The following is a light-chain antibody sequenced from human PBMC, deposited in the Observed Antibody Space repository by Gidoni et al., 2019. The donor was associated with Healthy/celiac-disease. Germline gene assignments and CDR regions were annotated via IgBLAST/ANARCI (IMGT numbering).Light chain of an antibody. CDR1: QDISNY. CDR3: QQYDNLPSFT. V-gene: IGKV1-33*01. J-gene: IGKJ3*01. Sequence: DIQMTQSPSSLSASVGDRVTLTCQASQDISNYLNWYQQKPGKAPKLLIYDASNLETGVPSRFSGSGSGTDFTFTISSLQPEDIVTYYCQQYDNLPSFTFGPGTKVDIK. CDR2: DAS.